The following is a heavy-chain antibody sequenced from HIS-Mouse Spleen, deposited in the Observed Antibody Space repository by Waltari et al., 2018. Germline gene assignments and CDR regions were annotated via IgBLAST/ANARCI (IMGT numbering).Heavy chain of an antibody. D-gene: IGHD6-19*01. Sequence: QVQLQASGPGLVKPSETLSLTCPVSGGSISSYYGSWLRHPPGKGLEWIGYIYYSGSTNYNPSLKSRVTISVDTSKNQFSLKLSSVTAADTAVYYCARDKRGSGWMGDYFDYWGQGTLVTVSS. CDR2: IYYSGST. CDR3: ARDKRGSGWMGDYFDY. V-gene: IGHV4-59*01. J-gene: IGHJ4*02. CDR1: GGSISSYY.